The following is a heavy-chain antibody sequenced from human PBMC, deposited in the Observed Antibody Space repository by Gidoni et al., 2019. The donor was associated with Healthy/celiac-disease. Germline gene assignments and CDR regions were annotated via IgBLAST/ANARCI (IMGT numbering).Heavy chain of an antibody. J-gene: IGHJ1*01. D-gene: IGHD3-22*01. Sequence: EVQLVESGGGLVQPGGSLRLSCAASGFTFSSYIMHWGRQAPGKGMEWVSYISSSSSTIYYADSVKGRFTSSRDNAKDSLYLQMNSLRDEDTAVYYCARGRRTYYYDSSGYHPAEYFQHWGQGTLVTVSS. CDR1: GFTFSSYI. CDR2: ISSSSSTI. V-gene: IGHV3-48*02. CDR3: ARGRRTYYYDSSGYHPAEYFQH.